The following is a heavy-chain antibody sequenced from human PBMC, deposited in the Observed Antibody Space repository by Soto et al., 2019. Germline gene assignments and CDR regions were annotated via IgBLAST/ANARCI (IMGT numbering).Heavy chain of an antibody. Sequence: SETLSLTCTVSGGSISSYYWSWIRQPPGKGLEWIGYIYYSGSTNYNPSLKSRVTISVDTSKNQFSLKLSSVTAADTAVYYCARAVYWLGTRLTGPGGGFDPWGQGTLVTVSS. V-gene: IGHV4-59*12. J-gene: IGHJ5*02. CDR3: ARAVYWLGTRLTGPGGGFDP. D-gene: IGHD3-10*01. CDR2: IYYSGST. CDR1: GGSISSYY.